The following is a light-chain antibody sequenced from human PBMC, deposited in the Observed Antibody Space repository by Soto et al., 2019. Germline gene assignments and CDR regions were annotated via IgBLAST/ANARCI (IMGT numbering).Light chain of an antibody. CDR3: QQYNNWPLT. V-gene: IGKV3D-15*01. CDR2: DAS. CDR1: QSVEKD. J-gene: IGKJ4*01. Sequence: EIVMTQSPATLSVSPGYRSTLSCRASQSVEKDLAWYQQKPGKPPRLLIYDASTRATGIPARFSGSQSGTEFTLTISSLLSEDFEVYSCQQYNNWPLTFGGGTKVDIK.